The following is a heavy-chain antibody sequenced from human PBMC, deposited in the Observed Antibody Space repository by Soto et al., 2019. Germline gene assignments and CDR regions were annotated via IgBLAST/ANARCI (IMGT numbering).Heavy chain of an antibody. Sequence: QVQLVQSGADVKKPGASVKVSCKASGYTFTSFGINWVRQAPGQGLEWMGWISGYNGNTNYAQNLQDRVTMTRDTSTSTAYMELRSLGSDDTAVYYCARPTDFYYYAMDVWGQGTTVTVSS. CDR1: GYTFTSFG. J-gene: IGHJ6*02. V-gene: IGHV1-18*01. CDR2: ISGYNGNT. CDR3: ARPTDFYYYAMDV.